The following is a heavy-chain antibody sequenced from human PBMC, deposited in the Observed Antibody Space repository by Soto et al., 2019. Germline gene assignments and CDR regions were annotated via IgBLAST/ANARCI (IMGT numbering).Heavy chain of an antibody. D-gene: IGHD2-8*02. Sequence: GGSLRLSCAASGFRFNDYGMHWVRQAPGKGLEWVAAIAFDGGNKFYEDSVKGRFTISRNNGVDTLHLQMNSLRIEDTAVYYCATTRDRRGVYCSHQWRQSSLVAVPS. V-gene: IGHV3-30*03. J-gene: IGHJ1*01. CDR3: ATTRDRRGVYCSHQ. CDR2: IAFDGGNK. CDR1: GFRFNDYG.